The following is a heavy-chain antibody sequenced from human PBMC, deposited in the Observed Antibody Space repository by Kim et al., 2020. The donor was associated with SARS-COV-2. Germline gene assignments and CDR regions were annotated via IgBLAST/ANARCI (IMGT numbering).Heavy chain of an antibody. J-gene: IGHJ6*04. CDR2: ISYDGRNK. Sequence: GGSLRLSCAASGLSFDDSAMNWVRQAPGKGLDWVAVISYDGRNKDYADSVKGRFTISRDNSKSTLSLQMNSLRVEDTGVYYCARVNYDEPVSLADYYNGIDVWGEGTTVTVSS. D-gene: IGHD4-17*01. V-gene: IGHV3-30-3*01. CDR3: ARVNYDEPVSLADYYNGIDV. CDR1: GLSFDDSA.